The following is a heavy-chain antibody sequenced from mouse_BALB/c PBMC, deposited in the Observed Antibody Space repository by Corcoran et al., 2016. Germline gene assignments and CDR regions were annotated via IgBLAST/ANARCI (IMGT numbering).Heavy chain of an antibody. D-gene: IGHD1-1*01. CDR3: ARPYGSSYEFAY. CDR1: GYTFSSYW. Sequence: QVQLQQSGAELMKPGASVKISCKATGYTFSSYWIEWVKQRPGHGLEWIGEILPGSGSTNYNEKFKGKATFTADTASNTAYMQLSSLTSEDSVVYYFARPYGSSYEFAYWGQGTLVTVSA. J-gene: IGHJ3*01. V-gene: IGHV1-9*01. CDR2: ILPGSGST.